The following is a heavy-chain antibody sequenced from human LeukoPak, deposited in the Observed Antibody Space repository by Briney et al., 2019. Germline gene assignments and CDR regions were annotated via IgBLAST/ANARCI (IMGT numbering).Heavy chain of an antibody. CDR2: IYSGGST. D-gene: IGHD2-15*01. J-gene: IGHJ4*02. V-gene: IGHV3-66*01. CDR1: GFTVSSYY. CDR3: ARAYCSGGSCYLDY. Sequence: GGSLSLSCAASGFTVSSYYMSWIRQPPGKGLEWVSEIYSGGSTYYAASVKGRFTISIDNSKNKLSLKMNSVTAADTAVYYCARAYCSGGSCYLDYWGQGTLDSVSS.